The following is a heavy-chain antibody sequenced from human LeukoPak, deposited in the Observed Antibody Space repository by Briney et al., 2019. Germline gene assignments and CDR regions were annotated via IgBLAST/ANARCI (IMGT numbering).Heavy chain of an antibody. V-gene: IGHV3-7*04. J-gene: IGHJ4*02. CDR2: IKQDGSEK. CDR3: ARGYSGYYV. CDR1: GFSFNNYW. D-gene: IGHD5-12*01. Sequence: GGSLRLSCAVSGFSFNNYWMSWVRQAPGKGLEWVANIKQDGSEKYYVDSVKGRFSISRDNAKNSLYLQMNSLRAEDTAVYYCARGYSGYYVWGQGTLVTVSS.